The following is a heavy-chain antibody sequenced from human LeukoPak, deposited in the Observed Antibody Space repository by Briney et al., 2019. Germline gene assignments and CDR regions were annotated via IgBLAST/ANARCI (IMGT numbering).Heavy chain of an antibody. CDR2: ISYDGSNK. D-gene: IGHD3-3*01. J-gene: IGHJ4*02. Sequence: PGGSLRLSCAASGFTFSSYGMHWVRQAPGKGLEWVAVISYDGSNKYYADSVKGRFTISRDNSKNTLYLQMNSLRAEDTAVYYCARESYYDFWSGYYWGTYYFDYWGQGTLVTVSS. CDR3: ARESYYDFWSGYYWGTYYFDY. CDR1: GFTFSSYG. V-gene: IGHV3-30*03.